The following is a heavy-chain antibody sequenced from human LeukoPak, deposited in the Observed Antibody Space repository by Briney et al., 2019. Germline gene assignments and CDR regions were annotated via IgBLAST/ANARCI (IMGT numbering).Heavy chain of an antibody. J-gene: IGHJ6*02. CDR1: GFTFSSYG. V-gene: IGHV3-30*18. Sequence: GRSLRLSCAASGFTFSSYGMHWVRQAPGKGLEWVAVISYDGSNKYYADSVKGRFTISRDNSKNTLYLQMNSLRAEDTAVYYCAKDPITMVRGVYYYGMDVWGQGTTVTVSS. CDR2: ISYDGSNK. CDR3: AKDPITMVRGVYYYGMDV. D-gene: IGHD3-10*01.